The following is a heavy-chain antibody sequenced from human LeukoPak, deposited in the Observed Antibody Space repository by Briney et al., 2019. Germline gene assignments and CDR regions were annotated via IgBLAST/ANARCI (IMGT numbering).Heavy chain of an antibody. CDR1: GFTFSSYT. CDR2: ISAVSTYI. D-gene: IGHD6-6*01. Sequence: GGSLRLSCAASGFTFSSYTIHWVRQAPGKGLEWVSAISAVSTYIYYADSVKGRFTISRDNVEKSAYLELSGLTAHDTAIYYCARGGIAGRPVYYYYMDVWGKGTTVTVSS. V-gene: IGHV3-21*01. CDR3: ARGGIAGRPVYYYYMDV. J-gene: IGHJ6*03.